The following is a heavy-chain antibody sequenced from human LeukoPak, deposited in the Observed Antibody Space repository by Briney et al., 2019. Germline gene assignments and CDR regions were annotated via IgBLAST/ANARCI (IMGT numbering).Heavy chain of an antibody. CDR2: ISYDGSNK. J-gene: IGHJ4*02. V-gene: IGHV3-30*18. CDR3: AKDLDRYCSGGSCYSSFDY. Sequence: GRSLRLSCAASGFTFSSYGMHWVRQAPGKGLEWVAVISYDGSNKYYADSVKGRFTISRDNSKNTLYLQMNSLRAEDTAVYYCAKDLDRYCSGGSCYSSFDYWGQGTLVTVSS. CDR1: GFTFSSYG. D-gene: IGHD2-15*01.